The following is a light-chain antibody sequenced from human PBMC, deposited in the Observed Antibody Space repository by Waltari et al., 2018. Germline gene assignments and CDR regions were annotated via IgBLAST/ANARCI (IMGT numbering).Light chain of an antibody. CDR1: SSHIAAGYD. J-gene: IGLJ2*01. CDR2: GNS. CDR3: QSYDSSLSGVL. Sequence: QSVLTTPPTVSGAPGQRVTISCTGSSSHIAAGYDVHWYQQLPGTAPKLLIYGNSNRPSGVPDRFSGSKSGTSASLASTGLQAEDEADYYCQSYDSSLSGVLFGGGTKLTVL. V-gene: IGLV1-40*01.